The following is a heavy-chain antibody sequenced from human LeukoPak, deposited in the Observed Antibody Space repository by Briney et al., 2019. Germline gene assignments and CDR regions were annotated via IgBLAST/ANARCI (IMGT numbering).Heavy chain of an antibody. V-gene: IGHV4-39*01. CDR3: ARRGGRLARSPFDY. J-gene: IGHJ4*02. D-gene: IGHD6-19*01. CDR1: GGSFSSGTFY. Sequence: SETLSLTCTFSGGSFSSGTFYWAWIRQPPGKGLEWIGSIHFSGGTYYNPSLKSRVTISLDTSKNQFSLKVTAVTAADTAVYYCARRGGRLARSPFDYWGQGTLVTVSS. CDR2: IHFSGGT.